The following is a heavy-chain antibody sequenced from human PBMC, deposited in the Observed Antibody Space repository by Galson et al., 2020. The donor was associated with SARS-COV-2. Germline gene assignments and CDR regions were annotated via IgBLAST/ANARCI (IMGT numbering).Heavy chain of an antibody. D-gene: IGHD3-3*01. V-gene: IGHV4-34*01. Sequence: SETLSLTCAVYGGSFSGYYWSWIRQPPGKGLEWIGEINHSGSTNYNPSLKSRVTISVDTSKNQFSLKLSSVTAADTAVYYCARGPRLEPTIFGVVIIRGNWFDPWGQGTLVTVSS. J-gene: IGHJ5*02. CDR3: ARGPRLEPTIFGVVIIRGNWFDP. CDR2: INHSGST. CDR1: GGSFSGYY.